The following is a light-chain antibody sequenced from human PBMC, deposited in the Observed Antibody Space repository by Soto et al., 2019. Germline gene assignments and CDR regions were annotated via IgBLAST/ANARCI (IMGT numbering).Light chain of an antibody. J-gene: IGKJ2*01. CDR2: DAS. CDR1: QSVSSY. Sequence: EIVLTQSPATLSLSPGERATLSCRASQSVSSYLAWYQQKPGQAPRLLIYDASNRATGIPARFSGSGSGTDFNLTISSLEPEAFAVYYCQQRRNWLYTFGQGTKLEIK. CDR3: QQRRNWLYT. V-gene: IGKV3-11*01.